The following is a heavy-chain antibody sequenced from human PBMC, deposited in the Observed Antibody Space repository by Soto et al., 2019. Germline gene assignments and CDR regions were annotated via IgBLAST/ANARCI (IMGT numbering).Heavy chain of an antibody. D-gene: IGHD2-2*01. CDR3: AKENVVVPAATRPRQYFQH. V-gene: IGHV3-30*04. J-gene: IGHJ1*01. CDR1: GFTFSSYA. CDR2: ISYDGSNK. Sequence: GGSLRLSCAASGFTFSSYAMHWVRQAPGKGLEWVAVISYDGSNKYYADSVKGRFTISRDNSKNTLYLQMNSLRAEDTAVYYCAKENVVVPAATRPRQYFQHWGQGTLVTVSS.